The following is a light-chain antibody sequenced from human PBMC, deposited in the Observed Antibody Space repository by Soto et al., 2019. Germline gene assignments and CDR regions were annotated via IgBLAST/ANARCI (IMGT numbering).Light chain of an antibody. CDR3: QSYDSILSVL. CDR2: GNS. CDR1: SSNIGAGYD. V-gene: IGLV1-40*01. J-gene: IGLJ2*01. Sequence: QTVVTQPPSVSGAPGQRVTISCTGSSSNIGAGYDVHWYQQLPGTAPKLLIYGNSNRPSGVPDRFSGSKSGTSASLAITGLQADDDAYYYCQSYDSILSVLFGGGTKLTVL.